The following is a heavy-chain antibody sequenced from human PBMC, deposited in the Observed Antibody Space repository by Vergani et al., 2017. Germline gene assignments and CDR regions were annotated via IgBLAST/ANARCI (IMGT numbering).Heavy chain of an antibody. Sequence: QVQLEESGPGLVKPSQTLSLTCTVSGDSVSSGTHYWSWIRQPVGKGLEWVGRIFATGSAHFHPSLKSRVSMSIDTSKNQFSLNLTSVTAADTAVYYCARGAGVDYWGQGSLVTVSS. CDR2: IFATGSA. CDR1: GDSVSSGTHY. CDR3: ARGAGVDY. V-gene: IGHV4-61*02. D-gene: IGHD4-17*01. J-gene: IGHJ4*02.